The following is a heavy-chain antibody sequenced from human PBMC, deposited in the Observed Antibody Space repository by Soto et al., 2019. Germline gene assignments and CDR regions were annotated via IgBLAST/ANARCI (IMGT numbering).Heavy chain of an antibody. V-gene: IGHV4-4*02. CDR2: IYHSGTT. CDR3: ARDWGPYWFDS. CDR1: GGSISSTDW. J-gene: IGHJ5*01. Sequence: SETLSLTCAVSGGSISSTDWWTWVRQPPGKGLEWIGEIYHSGTTNYNPSLKSRVTISLDKSKNQFSLTLSSVTAADTAVYYCARDWGPYWFDSWGQGILVTVSS. D-gene: IGHD3-16*01.